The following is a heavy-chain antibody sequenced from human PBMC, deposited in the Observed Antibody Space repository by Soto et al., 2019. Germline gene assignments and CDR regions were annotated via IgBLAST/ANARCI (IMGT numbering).Heavy chain of an antibody. Sequence: QVQLVESGGGVVQPGRSLRLSCAASGFSFSDCGMHWVRQAPGKGLEWVAVISYDGSNKYYADSVKGRFTISRDNSKNTVYLHMNTRRAEFTAPYYCSKDNADNEDSGRPAHDYYSGMDV. CDR2: ISYDGSNK. CDR1: GFSFSDCG. CDR3: SKDNADNEDSGRPAHDYYSGMDV. D-gene: IGHD6-19*01. J-gene: IGHJ6*01. V-gene: IGHV3-30*18.